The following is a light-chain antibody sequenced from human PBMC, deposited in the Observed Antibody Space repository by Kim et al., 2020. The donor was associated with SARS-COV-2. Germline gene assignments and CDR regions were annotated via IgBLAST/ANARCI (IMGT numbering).Light chain of an antibody. CDR2: KAS. CDR3: QQYNSYSPYA. V-gene: IGKV1-5*03. Sequence: AAVGDRVTITCRARQSMSSSLAWYQQKPGKAPKLLIYKASSLESGVPTRFSGSGSGKEFTLNHSSLEPDDFATYSCQQYNSYSPYAFGQGPKLEI. J-gene: IGKJ2*01. CDR1: QSMSSS.